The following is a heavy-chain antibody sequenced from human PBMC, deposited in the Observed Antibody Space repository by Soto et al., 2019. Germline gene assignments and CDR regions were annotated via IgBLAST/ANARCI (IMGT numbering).Heavy chain of an antibody. Sequence: QVQLVESGGGVVQPGRSLRLSCAASGFNLSSYGMHWVRQAPGMGLEWVAVIWYDGSNKYYADSMKGRFTISRDNSKNTVYLQINSLRVEDTALYYCARDLYGSGIFTPYFFDYWGQGALVTVSS. J-gene: IGHJ4*02. V-gene: IGHV3-33*01. CDR3: ARDLYGSGIFTPYFFDY. D-gene: IGHD3-10*01. CDR2: IWYDGSNK. CDR1: GFNLSSYG.